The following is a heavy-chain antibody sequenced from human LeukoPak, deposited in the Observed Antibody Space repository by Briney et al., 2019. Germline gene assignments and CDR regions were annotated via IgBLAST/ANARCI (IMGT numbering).Heavy chain of an antibody. CDR1: GYTFTGHA. D-gene: IGHD1-26*01. V-gene: IGHV1-3*04. Sequence: GASVKVSCKASGYTFTGHALHWVRQAPGQGLEWMGWINTGSGNTKYSQRFQDRVTITMDTSASTVYMEMNDLGSEDTAVYYCARGYSGCFHYWGQGALVTVSS. CDR3: ARGYSGCFHY. J-gene: IGHJ4*02. CDR2: INTGSGNT.